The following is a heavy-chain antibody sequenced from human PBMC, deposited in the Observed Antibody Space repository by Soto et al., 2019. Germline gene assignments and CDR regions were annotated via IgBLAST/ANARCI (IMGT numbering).Heavy chain of an antibody. J-gene: IGHJ5*02. CDR1: AYTFTSNG. Sequence: ASLQDSSNASAYTFTSNGINWVRQDPAQGLEWMGWISAYDGKKTNAEKFQGRDTLTTDTSTSTAYMELRSLRSDYTAIYYGVRDPHEYCSSYWFDLWCQGTPVTVSS. V-gene: IGHV1-18*04. CDR3: VRDPHEYCSSYWFDL. D-gene: IGHD2-15*01. CDR2: ISAYDGKK.